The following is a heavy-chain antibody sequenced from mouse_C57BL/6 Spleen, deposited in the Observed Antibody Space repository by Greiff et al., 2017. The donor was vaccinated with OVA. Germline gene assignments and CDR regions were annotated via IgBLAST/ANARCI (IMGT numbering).Heavy chain of an antibody. CDR2: IYPGSGNT. Sequence: QVQLQQSGPELVKPGASVKISCKASGYSITSYYIHWVKQRPGQGLEWIGWIYPGSGNTKYNEKFKGKATLTADTSSSTAYMQLSSLTSEDSAVYYCARSGDYGNQYAMDYWGQGTSVTVSS. J-gene: IGHJ4*01. D-gene: IGHD2-1*01. V-gene: IGHV1-66*01. CDR3: ARSGDYGNQYAMDY. CDR1: GYSITSYY.